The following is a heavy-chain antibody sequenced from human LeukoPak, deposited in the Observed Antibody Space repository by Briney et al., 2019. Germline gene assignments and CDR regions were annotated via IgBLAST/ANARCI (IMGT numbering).Heavy chain of an antibody. CDR3: ARAIHGAT. J-gene: IGHJ5*02. Sequence: RGSLRLSCAASGFTVSRDYMSWVRQAPGKGLEWVSFIYSDGTTFYADSVKGRFTISRDNSKNTLYLQMNSLRAEDTAVYYCARAIHGATWGQGTLVTVSS. D-gene: IGHD3-10*01. CDR2: IYSDGTT. CDR1: GFTVSRDY. V-gene: IGHV3-66*01.